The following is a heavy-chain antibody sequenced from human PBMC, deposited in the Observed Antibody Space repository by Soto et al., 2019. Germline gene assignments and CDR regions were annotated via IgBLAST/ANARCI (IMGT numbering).Heavy chain of an antibody. CDR1: GFTFSSYW. CDR3: AMTERGFDYYYGMDV. J-gene: IGHJ6*02. V-gene: IGHV3-7*01. D-gene: IGHD2-21*02. CDR2: IKQDGSEK. Sequence: EVQLVESGGGLVQPGGSLRLSCAASGFTFSSYWMSWVRQAPGKGLVWVANIKQDGSEKYYVDSVKGRFTISRDNSKNSLYLQMNSLRAEDTAVYYCAMTERGFDYYYGMDVWGQGTTVTVSS.